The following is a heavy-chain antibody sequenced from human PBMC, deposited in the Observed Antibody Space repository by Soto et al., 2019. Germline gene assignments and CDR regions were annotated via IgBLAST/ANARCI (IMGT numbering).Heavy chain of an antibody. D-gene: IGHD3-10*01. V-gene: IGHV1-69*02. CDR1: GGTFSSYT. J-gene: IGHJ4*02. Sequence: QVQLVQSGAEVKKPVSSVKVSCKASGGTFSSYTISWVRQAPGQGLERMGRIIPILVIANYAQKFQGRVTIPADKSTSTAYMGLRSLRSEDTAVYYCARGEYYYGSGAFFDYWGKGTLVTVSS. CDR2: IIPILVIA. CDR3: ARGEYYYGSGAFFDY.